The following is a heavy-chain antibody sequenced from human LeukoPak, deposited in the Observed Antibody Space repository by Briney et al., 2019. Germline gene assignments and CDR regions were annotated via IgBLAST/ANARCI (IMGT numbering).Heavy chain of an antibody. J-gene: IGHJ4*02. V-gene: IGHV4-59*01. CDR3: ARVGYSSGWYYFDS. D-gene: IGHD6-19*01. CDR1: GGSISTYY. CDR2: IYYSGNT. Sequence: PSETLSLTCTVSGGSISTYYWSWIRQPPGKGLEWIGYIYYSGNTNYNPSLKSRVTISVDTSKNQFSLELSSVTAADTAVYYCARVGYSSGWYYFDSWGQGTLVTVSS.